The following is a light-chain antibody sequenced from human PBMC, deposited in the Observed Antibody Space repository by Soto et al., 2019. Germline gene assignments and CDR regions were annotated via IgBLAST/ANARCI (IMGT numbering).Light chain of an antibody. V-gene: IGLV2-14*01. CDR1: SSDVGGYNY. CDR3: SSYTSSSTLDVV. CDR2: DVS. J-gene: IGLJ2*01. Sequence: QSALTQPASVSGSPGQSITISCTGTSSDVGGYNYVSWYQQHPGKAPKLMIYDVSNRPSGVSNRFSGSKSGNTASLTISGXXXXDXADYYCSSYTSSSTLDVVFGGGTKVTVL.